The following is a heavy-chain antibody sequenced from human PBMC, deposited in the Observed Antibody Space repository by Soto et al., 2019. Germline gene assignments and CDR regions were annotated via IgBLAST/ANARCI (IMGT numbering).Heavy chain of an antibody. D-gene: IGHD6-6*01. CDR2: IYNSGST. J-gene: IGHJ4*02. V-gene: IGHV4-59*01. CDR3: AAPPRY. CDR1: GGSISSYY. Sequence: QMQLQESGPGLVKPSETLSLTCTVSGGSISSYYWNWIRQPPGKGLEWIGYIYNSGSTNYNPSLKSRVTISVDTSKNQFSLKLTSVTAADTAVYYSAAPPRYWGQGTLVTVSS.